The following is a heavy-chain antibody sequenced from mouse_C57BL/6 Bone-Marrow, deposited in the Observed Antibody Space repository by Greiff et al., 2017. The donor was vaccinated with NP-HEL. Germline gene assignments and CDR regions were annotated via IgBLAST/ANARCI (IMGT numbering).Heavy chain of an antibody. Sequence: EVQRVESGPELVKPGASVKIPCKASGYTFTDYNMDWVKQSHGKSLEWIGDINPNNGGTIYNQKFKGKATLTVDKSSSTAYMELRSLTSEDTAVYYCARGGYGKGYFDVWGTGTTVTVSS. J-gene: IGHJ1*03. CDR1: GYTFTDYN. V-gene: IGHV1-18*01. CDR2: INPNNGGT. CDR3: ARGGYGKGYFDV. D-gene: IGHD2-1*01.